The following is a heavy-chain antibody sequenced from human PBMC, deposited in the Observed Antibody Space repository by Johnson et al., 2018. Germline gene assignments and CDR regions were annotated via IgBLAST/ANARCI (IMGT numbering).Heavy chain of an antibody. D-gene: IGHD3-3*01. J-gene: IGHJ6*03. CDR2: IYPGDSDT. CDR1: GYSFTSYW. V-gene: IGHV5-51*03. Sequence: VQLVQSGAEVKKPGESLKISCKGSGYSFTSYWIGWVRQMPGKGLEWMGIIYPGDSDTRYSPSFQGQVTISADKSISPSYLQWSSLKASDTAMYYCARRYYEFWSGYYMGRGPEGGVGYMDVWGKGTTVTVSS. CDR3: ARRYYEFWSGYYMGRGPEGGVGYMDV.